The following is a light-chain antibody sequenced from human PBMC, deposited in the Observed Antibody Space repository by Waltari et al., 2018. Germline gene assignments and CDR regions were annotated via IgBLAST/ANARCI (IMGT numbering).Light chain of an antibody. CDR3: AAWDDSLNGVV. CDR1: SSNIGRNT. CDR2: SNN. Sequence: QSELTQPPSASGTPGQRVTISCSGSSSNIGRNTVNWYQQLPGTAPKLLIYSNNQRPSGVPDRFSGSKSGTSASLAISGLQSEDEADYYCAAWDDSLNGVVFGGGTKLTVL. J-gene: IGLJ2*01. V-gene: IGLV1-44*01.